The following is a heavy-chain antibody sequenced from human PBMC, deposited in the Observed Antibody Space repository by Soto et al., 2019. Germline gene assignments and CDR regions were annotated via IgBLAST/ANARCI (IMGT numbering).Heavy chain of an antibody. D-gene: IGHD2-2*01. Sequence: ASVKVSCKASGYTFTSYGISWVRQAPGQGLEWMGWISAYNGNTNYAQKLQGRVTMTTDTSTSTAYMELRSLRSDDTAVYYCAGDLIVVVPAAYYYYGMDVWGQGTTVTVSS. V-gene: IGHV1-18*01. J-gene: IGHJ6*02. CDR3: AGDLIVVVPAAYYYYGMDV. CDR1: GYTFTSYG. CDR2: ISAYNGNT.